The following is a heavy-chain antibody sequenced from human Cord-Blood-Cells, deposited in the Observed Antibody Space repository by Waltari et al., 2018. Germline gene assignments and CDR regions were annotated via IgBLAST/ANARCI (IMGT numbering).Heavy chain of an antibody. J-gene: IGHJ4*02. Sequence: QLQLQESGPGLVKPSETLSLTCTVSGGSISSSSYYWGWIRQPPGKGLEWIGSIYYSVSTSSTPSLKSRVTISVDTSKNQFSLKLSSVTAADTAVYYCARSDQYGSGSYCYFDYWGQGTLVTVSS. CDR2: IYYSVST. CDR1: GGSISSSSYY. D-gene: IGHD3-10*01. V-gene: IGHV4-39*01. CDR3: ARSDQYGSGSYCYFDY.